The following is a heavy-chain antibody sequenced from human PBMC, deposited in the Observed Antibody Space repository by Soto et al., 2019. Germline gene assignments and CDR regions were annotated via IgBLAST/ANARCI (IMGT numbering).Heavy chain of an antibody. V-gene: IGHV4-61*01. CDR3: ARSMFFSDGSNYSPFDY. D-gene: IGHD3-22*01. Sequence: QVQLQESGPGLVKPSETLSLTCTVSGGSVSSGNYYWSWIRQPPGKGLEWIGYFYYTGSINYNPSLKSRVTIPIAASTNQFSLRLSSVTAADTAVYYCARSMFFSDGSNYSPFDYWGQGTLVTVSS. CDR2: FYYTGSI. J-gene: IGHJ4*02. CDR1: GGSVSSGNYY.